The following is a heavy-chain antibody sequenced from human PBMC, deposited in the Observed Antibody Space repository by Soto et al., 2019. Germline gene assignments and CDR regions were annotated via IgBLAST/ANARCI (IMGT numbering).Heavy chain of an antibody. Sequence: EVQLVESGGGLVQPGGSLRLSCAASGFTFSSYSVNWVRQAPGKGLEWVSYISSSSSTIYYAASVKGRFTISRDNAKNSLYLQMNSLRAEDTAVYYCARLKSSSWYSDRYFDLWGRGTLVTVSS. V-gene: IGHV3-48*01. D-gene: IGHD6-13*01. J-gene: IGHJ2*01. CDR1: GFTFSSYS. CDR2: ISSSSSTI. CDR3: ARLKSSSWYSDRYFDL.